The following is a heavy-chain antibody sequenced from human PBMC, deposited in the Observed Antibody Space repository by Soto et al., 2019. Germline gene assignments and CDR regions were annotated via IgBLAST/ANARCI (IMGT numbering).Heavy chain of an antibody. D-gene: IGHD3-9*01. CDR2: ISAGGGTT. V-gene: IGHV3-23*01. CDR1: GFTFDTSG. CDR3: AKVRRDFAWLSELDYFDY. J-gene: IGHJ4*02. Sequence: PGGSLRLSCAASGFTFDTSGMTWVRQVPGKGLEWVSAISAGGGTTYYADPVKGRFTISRDNSKNMLYLQMNSLRAEDTAVYYCAKVRRDFAWLSELDYFDYWGQGTPVTVSS.